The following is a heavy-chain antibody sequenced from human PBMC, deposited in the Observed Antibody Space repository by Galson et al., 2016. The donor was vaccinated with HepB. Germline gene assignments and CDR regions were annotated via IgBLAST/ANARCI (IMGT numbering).Heavy chain of an antibody. CDR3: VREDYGDDPIYYYYYGMYV. J-gene: IGHJ6*02. V-gene: IGHV3-74*01. CDR2: TNSDGSST. CDR1: GFPFSRYW. Sequence: LRLSCAASGFPFSRYWMHWVRQAPGKGLVWVSRTNSDGSSTTYADSVKGRFTISRDNAKNTLYLQMNSLRAEDTALYYCVREDYGDDPIYYYYYGMYVWGQGTTVSVSS. D-gene: IGHD4-17*01.